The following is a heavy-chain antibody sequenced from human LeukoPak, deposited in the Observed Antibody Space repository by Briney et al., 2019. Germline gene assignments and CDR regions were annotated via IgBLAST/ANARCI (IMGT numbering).Heavy chain of an antibody. CDR1: GFTFSNAW. CDR2: IKSKTDGGTT. Sequence: GGSLRLSCAVSGFTFSNAWMSWVRQAPGKGLEWVGRIKSKTDGGTTDYAAPVKGRFTISRDDSKNTLYLQMNSLKTEDTAVYYCTTDITMIVVVILDYWGQGTLVTVSS. CDR3: TTDITMIVVVILDY. D-gene: IGHD3-22*01. V-gene: IGHV3-15*01. J-gene: IGHJ4*02.